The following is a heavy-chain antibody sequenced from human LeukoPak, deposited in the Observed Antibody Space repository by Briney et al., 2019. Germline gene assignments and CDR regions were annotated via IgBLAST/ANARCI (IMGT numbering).Heavy chain of an antibody. V-gene: IGHV3-30*02. CDR1: GFTFSSYA. CDR3: ARESGIAAALDL. D-gene: IGHD6-13*01. Sequence: PGGSLRLSCAASGFTFSSYAMHWVRQAPGKGLEWVAFIRYDGSNKYYANSVKGRFTISRDNAKNTLYLQMISLRAEDTAVYYCARESGIAAALDLWGQGTLVTVSS. J-gene: IGHJ5*02. CDR2: IRYDGSNK.